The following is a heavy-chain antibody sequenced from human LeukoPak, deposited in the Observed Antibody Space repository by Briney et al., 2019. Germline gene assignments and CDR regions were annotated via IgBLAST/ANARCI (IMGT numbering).Heavy chain of an antibody. J-gene: IGHJ4*02. CDR1: GFSLSTSGVG. Sequence: SGPTLVKPAQTLTLTCTFSGFSLSTSGVGVGWIRQPPGKALEWLPLIYWDDDRRYSPSLKSRLTITKDTSKNQVVLTMTNMDPVDTATYYCAHRRRGGWYDPLYDYWGQGTLVTVSS. V-gene: IGHV2-5*02. D-gene: IGHD6-19*01. CDR3: AHRRRGGWYDPLYDY. CDR2: IYWDDDR.